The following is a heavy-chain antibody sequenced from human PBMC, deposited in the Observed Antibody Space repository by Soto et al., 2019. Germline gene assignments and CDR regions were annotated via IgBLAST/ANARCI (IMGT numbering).Heavy chain of an antibody. CDR1: GFTFSDHY. D-gene: IGHD2-2*01. V-gene: IGHV3-72*01. J-gene: IGHJ6*03. CDR2: TRNKANSYTT. Sequence: VQLVESGGGLVQPGGSLRLSCAASGFTFSDHYMDWVRQAPGKGLEWVGRTRNKANSYTTEYAASVKGRFTISRDDSKNSLYLQMNSLKTEDTAVYYCARVSGPVDYYYYMDVWGKGTTVTVSS. CDR3: ARVSGPVDYYYYMDV.